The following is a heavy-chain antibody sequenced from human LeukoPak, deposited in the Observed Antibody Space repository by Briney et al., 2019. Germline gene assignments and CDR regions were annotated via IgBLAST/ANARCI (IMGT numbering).Heavy chain of an antibody. D-gene: IGHD3-10*01. CDR3: ANAGSYRFDP. CDR1: GFTFSSYA. CDR2: INSDGIST. J-gene: IGHJ5*02. Sequence: PGGSLRLSCAASGFTFSSYAMSWVRQAPGKGLVWVSRINSDGISTTYADSVKGRFTISRDNAKNTLYLQMNSLRAEDTAVYYCANAGSYRFDPWGQGTLVTVSS. V-gene: IGHV3-74*03.